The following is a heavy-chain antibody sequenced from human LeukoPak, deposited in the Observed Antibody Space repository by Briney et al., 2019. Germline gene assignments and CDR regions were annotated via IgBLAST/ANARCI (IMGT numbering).Heavy chain of an antibody. J-gene: IGHJ4*02. V-gene: IGHV4-34*01. Sequence: SETLSLTCVVYGESFSGYYWNWIRQPPGKGLEWIGEINHSGSTNYNPSLQSRVTISVDTSKNQFSLRLSSVTAADTAVYFCARNREPAATIDYWGQGTLVTASS. CDR1: GESFSGYY. CDR3: ARNREPAATIDY. D-gene: IGHD2-2*01. CDR2: INHSGST.